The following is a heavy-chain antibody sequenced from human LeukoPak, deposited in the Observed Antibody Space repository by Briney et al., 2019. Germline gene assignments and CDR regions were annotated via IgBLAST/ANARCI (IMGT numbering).Heavy chain of an antibody. CDR1: GYTLTELS. CDR3: ATETSVYSSGWYWFDP. V-gene: IGHV1-24*01. D-gene: IGHD6-19*01. Sequence: GASVKVSCKVSGYTLTELSMHWVRPAPGKGLEWMGGFDPEDGETIYAQKFQGRVTMTEDTSTDTAYMELSSLRSEDTAVYYCATETSVYSSGWYWFDPWGQGTLVTVSS. J-gene: IGHJ5*02. CDR2: FDPEDGET.